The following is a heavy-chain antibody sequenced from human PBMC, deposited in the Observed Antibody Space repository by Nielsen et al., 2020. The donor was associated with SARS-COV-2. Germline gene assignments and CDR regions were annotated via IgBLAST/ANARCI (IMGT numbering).Heavy chain of an antibody. CDR2: IYTDGST. V-gene: IGHV3-53*01. D-gene: IGHD6-19*01. CDR3: AKDPSLYTSMWSIWFDP. CDR1: GFTISSSF. J-gene: IGHJ5*02. Sequence: GESLKISCGASGFTISSSFMSWVRQAAGKGLDWVSVIYTDGSTSYADSVKGRFTISSDNSNNTLFLQMNSLRAEDTAVYYCAKDPSLYTSMWSIWFDPWGQGTLVTVSS.